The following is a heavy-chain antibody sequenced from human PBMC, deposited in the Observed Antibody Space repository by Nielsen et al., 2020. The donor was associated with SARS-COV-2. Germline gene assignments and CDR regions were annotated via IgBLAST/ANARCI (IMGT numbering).Heavy chain of an antibody. Sequence: SETLSLTCTVSGGSISSSSYYWGWIRQPPGKGLEWIGSIYYSGSTYYNPSLKSRVTISVDTSKNQFSLKLSSVTAADTAVYYCARALPEGAFDIWGQGTMVTVSS. CDR2: IYYSGST. V-gene: IGHV4-39*07. CDR1: GGSISSSSYY. D-gene: IGHD1-14*01. J-gene: IGHJ3*02. CDR3: ARALPEGAFDI.